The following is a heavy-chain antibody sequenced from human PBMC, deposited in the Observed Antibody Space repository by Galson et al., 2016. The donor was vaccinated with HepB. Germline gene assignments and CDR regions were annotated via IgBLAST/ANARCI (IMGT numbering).Heavy chain of an antibody. J-gene: IGHJ6*02. V-gene: IGHV1-3*01. CDR1: GYTFTTYA. CDR3: ARGHIVATVDYYYYGLDV. Sequence: SVKVSCKASGYTFTTYAMYWLRQAPGQRLEWMGWINAANSDTKYSQKLQGRGTITWDTSANTAYMELSSLRSEDTAVYYCARGHIVATVDYYYYGLDVWGQGTTVTVS. D-gene: IGHD5-12*01. CDR2: INAANSDT.